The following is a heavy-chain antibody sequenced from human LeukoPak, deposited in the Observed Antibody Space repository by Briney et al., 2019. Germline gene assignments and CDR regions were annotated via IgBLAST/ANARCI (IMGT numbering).Heavy chain of an antibody. V-gene: IGHV4-39*01. Sequence: PSETLSLTCTVSGGSISSGGYYWGWIRQPPGKGLEWIGSIYYSGSTYYNPSLKSRVTISVDTSKNQFSLKLSSVTAADTAVYYCARPAIAAAGTWNWFDPWGQGTLVTVSS. D-gene: IGHD6-13*01. CDR1: GGSISSGGYY. J-gene: IGHJ5*02. CDR3: ARPAIAAAGTWNWFDP. CDR2: IYYSGST.